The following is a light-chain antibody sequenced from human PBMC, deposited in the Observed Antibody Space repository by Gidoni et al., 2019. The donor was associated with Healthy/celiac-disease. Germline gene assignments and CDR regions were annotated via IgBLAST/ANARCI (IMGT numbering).Light chain of an antibody. V-gene: IGKV3-11*01. Sequence: EIVLTQSPAPLSLSPGERATLSCRASQSVSGYLAWHQQKPGQAPRLLLYDASHRATGIPARFSGSGSGTDFTLTIGSLEPEDFAVYYCQQRSNWPGTFGQGTKVEIK. CDR2: DAS. CDR3: QQRSNWPGT. J-gene: IGKJ2*01. CDR1: QSVSGY.